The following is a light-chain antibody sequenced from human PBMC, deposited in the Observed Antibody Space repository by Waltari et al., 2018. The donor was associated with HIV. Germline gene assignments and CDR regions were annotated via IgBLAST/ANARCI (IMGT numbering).Light chain of an antibody. CDR1: SSNVGAGYD. V-gene: IGLV1-40*01. CDR2: GNN. Sequence: QSVLTQPPSVSGAPGQRVTISCTGSSSNVGAGYDVHWYQQLPGTTPKPLIYGNNNRPSGVPDRFSGSKSGTSASLAITGLQADDEADYYCQSYDSSLVIFGGGTKLTVL. J-gene: IGLJ2*01. CDR3: QSYDSSLVI.